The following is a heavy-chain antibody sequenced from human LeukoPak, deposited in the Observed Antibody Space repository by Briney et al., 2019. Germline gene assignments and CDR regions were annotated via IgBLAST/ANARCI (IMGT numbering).Heavy chain of an antibody. CDR1: GFTFSGSA. CDR2: IRSKANSYAT. Sequence: GGSLRLSCAASGFTFSGSAMHWVRQASGKGLEWVGRIRSKANSYATAYAASVKGRFTISRDDSKNTAYLQMNSLKTEDTAVYYCTSPPQLGYCRGGSCHDYWGQGTLVTVSS. D-gene: IGHD2-15*01. V-gene: IGHV3-73*01. J-gene: IGHJ4*02. CDR3: TSPPQLGYCRGGSCHDY.